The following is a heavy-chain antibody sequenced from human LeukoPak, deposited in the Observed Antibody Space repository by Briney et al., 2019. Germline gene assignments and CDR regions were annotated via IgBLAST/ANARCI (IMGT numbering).Heavy chain of an antibody. CDR1: GFTFSTYA. CDR2: ISGSGGST. J-gene: IGHJ4*02. Sequence: GGSLRLSCAASGFTFSTYAMSWVRQAPGKGLEWVSAISGSGGSTYYADSVKGRFTISRDNSKNTLYLQMDSLRAEDTAVYYCAKVPGITIFGVVFYWGQGTLVTVSS. D-gene: IGHD3-3*01. V-gene: IGHV3-23*01. CDR3: AKVPGITIFGVVFY.